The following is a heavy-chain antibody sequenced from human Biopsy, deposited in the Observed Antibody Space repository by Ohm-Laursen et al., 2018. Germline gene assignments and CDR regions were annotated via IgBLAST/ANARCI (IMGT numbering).Heavy chain of an antibody. CDR2: IYYDGIT. Sequence: SDTLSLTCAVSGYSVTNDYYWGWIRQPPGKGLEWIGNIYYDGITYYNPSLKSRVAMSVDTSKNQFSLRLTSVTAADTAVYSCARVAGGYAYYYGMDVWGQGTTVIVSS. D-gene: IGHD5-12*01. CDR3: ARVAGGYAYYYGMDV. CDR1: GYSVTNDYY. V-gene: IGHV4-38-2*01. J-gene: IGHJ6*02.